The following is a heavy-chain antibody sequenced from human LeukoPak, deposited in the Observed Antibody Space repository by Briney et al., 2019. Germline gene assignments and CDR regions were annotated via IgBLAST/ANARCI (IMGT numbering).Heavy chain of an antibody. J-gene: IGHJ5*02. D-gene: IGHD1-1*01. Sequence: GASAKVSCKASGYTFTDYHMHWVRQAPGQGLEWMGWINPDSGGTNYAQNFQGRVTMTRDTSISTAYMELYSLRSDDTAVYYCARELGGGTTREDWFDPWGQGTLVTVSS. CDR2: INPDSGGT. CDR3: ARELGGGTTREDWFDP. V-gene: IGHV1-2*02. CDR1: GYTFTDYH.